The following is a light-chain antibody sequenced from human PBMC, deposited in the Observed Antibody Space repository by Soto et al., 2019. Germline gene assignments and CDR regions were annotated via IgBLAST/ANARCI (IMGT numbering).Light chain of an antibody. CDR1: QSVNNY. CDR3: QQYNNWPPWT. J-gene: IGKJ1*01. Sequence: EIVMTQSPVTLSVSPGERATLSCRASQSVNNYLAWYQLKPGQAPRLLIYGASTRATGIPARFTGSGSGTEFILTISSLQSEDFAVYYCQQYNNWPPWTFGQGTKVDIK. V-gene: IGKV3-15*01. CDR2: GAS.